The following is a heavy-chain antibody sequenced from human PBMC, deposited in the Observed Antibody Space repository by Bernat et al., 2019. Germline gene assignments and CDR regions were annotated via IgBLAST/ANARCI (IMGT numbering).Heavy chain of an antibody. D-gene: IGHD3-22*01. CDR3: ARDLNYYDSSGPTCY. CDR2: ISYDGSNK. V-gene: IGHV3-30*03. CDR1: GFTFSSYG. Sequence: QVQLVESGGGVVQPGRSLRLSCAASGFTFSSYGMHWVRQAPGKGLEWVAVISYDGSNKYYADSVKGRFTISRDNSKNTLYLQMNSLRAEDTAVYYCARDLNYYDSSGPTCYCGQGTLVTVSS. J-gene: IGHJ4*02.